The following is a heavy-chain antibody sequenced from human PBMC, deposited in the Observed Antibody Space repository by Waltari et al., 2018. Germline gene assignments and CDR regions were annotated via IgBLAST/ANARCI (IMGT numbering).Heavy chain of an antibody. J-gene: IGHJ4*02. V-gene: IGHV4-61*02. CDR3: AREIYYDTSGYPDY. CDR1: GDSFTSRTYY. CDR2: IHISGST. D-gene: IGHD3-22*01. Sequence: QVHLQQSGPGLVKPSQTLSLTCTVSGDSFTSRTYYWSWIRQPAGKGLEWIGRIHISGSTNYNPSLKSRVTMSVDTSKNQFSLKLTSVTAADTAVYYCAREIYYDTSGYPDYWCQGTLVTVSS.